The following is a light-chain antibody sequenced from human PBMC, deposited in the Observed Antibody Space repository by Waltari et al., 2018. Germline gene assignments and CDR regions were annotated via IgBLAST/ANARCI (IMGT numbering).Light chain of an antibody. V-gene: IGLV2-8*01. J-gene: IGLJ2*01. Sequence: QSALTQPPSASASPGQSVTISCAGTSSDVGGYNYVSWYQQHPGKAPKIMISEVNKRPSGVPDRFAGAKSGNTASLTVSGLQAEDEADYYCSSYADSNIVVFGGGTKLTVL. CDR3: SSYADSNIVV. CDR2: EVN. CDR1: SSDVGGYNY.